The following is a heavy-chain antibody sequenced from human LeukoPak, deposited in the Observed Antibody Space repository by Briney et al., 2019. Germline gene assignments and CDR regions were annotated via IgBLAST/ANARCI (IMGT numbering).Heavy chain of an antibody. CDR2: IYTSGST. V-gene: IGHV4-4*07. Sequence: PSETLSLTCTVSGGSTSSYYWSWIRQPAGKGLEWIGRIYTSGSTNYNPSLKSRVTMSVDTSKNQFSLKLSSVTAADTAVYYCARERYYDSSGYYFPSFYYGMDVWGQGTTVTVSS. CDR1: GGSTSSYY. D-gene: IGHD3-22*01. CDR3: ARERYYDSSGYYFPSFYYGMDV. J-gene: IGHJ6*02.